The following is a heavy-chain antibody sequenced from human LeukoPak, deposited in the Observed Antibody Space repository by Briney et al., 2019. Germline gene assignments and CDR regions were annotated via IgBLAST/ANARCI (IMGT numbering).Heavy chain of an antibody. Sequence: SVKVSCKASGGTFSSYAISWVRQAPGQGLEWMGGIIPIFGTANYAQKFQGRVTITADKSTSTAYMELSSLRSEDTAVYYCARDVKEGRYYYYMDVWGKGTTVTISS. J-gene: IGHJ6*03. CDR3: ARDVKEGRYYYYMDV. V-gene: IGHV1-69*06. CDR2: IIPIFGTA. CDR1: GGTFSSYA.